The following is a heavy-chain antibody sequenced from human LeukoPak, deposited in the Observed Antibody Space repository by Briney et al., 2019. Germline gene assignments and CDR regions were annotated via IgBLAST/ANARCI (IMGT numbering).Heavy chain of an antibody. CDR2: MYSGGST. Sequence: GGSLRLSCAVSGFTVSTNYMSWVRQAPGKGLEWVSVMYSGGSTYYADSVKGRFTISRHNSKNTLYLEMNSLRPDDTAVYYCAGGGGDYNPFDYWGQGTLVTVSS. V-gene: IGHV3-53*04. D-gene: IGHD4-17*01. CDR3: AGGGGDYNPFDY. J-gene: IGHJ4*02. CDR1: GFTVSTNY.